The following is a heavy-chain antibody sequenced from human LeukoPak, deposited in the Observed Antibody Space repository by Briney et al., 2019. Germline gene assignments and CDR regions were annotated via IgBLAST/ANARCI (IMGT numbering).Heavy chain of an antibody. Sequence: PSETLSLTCTVSGGFISSYYWSWIRQPPGKGLEWIGYIYYSGSTNYNPSLKSRVTISVDTSKNQFSLKLSSVTAADTAMYYCARYDFWSGYASYYGMDVWGQGTTVTVSS. CDR3: ARYDFWSGYASYYGMDV. CDR1: GGFISSYY. J-gene: IGHJ6*02. V-gene: IGHV4-59*08. D-gene: IGHD3-3*01. CDR2: IYYSGST.